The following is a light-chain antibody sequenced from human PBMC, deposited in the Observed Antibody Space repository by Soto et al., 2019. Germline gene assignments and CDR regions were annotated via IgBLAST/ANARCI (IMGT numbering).Light chain of an antibody. CDR2: GAS. V-gene: IGKV3-20*01. Sequence: EIGLSKSPGTVSLSPGERATLSCRASQSVSSSYLAWYQQKPGQAPRLLIYGASSRATGIPDRFSGSGSGTDFTLTISRLQSEDFAVYYCQQYNNWPPWTFGQGTMVDIK. CDR3: QQYNNWPPWT. CDR1: QSVSSSY. J-gene: IGKJ1*01.